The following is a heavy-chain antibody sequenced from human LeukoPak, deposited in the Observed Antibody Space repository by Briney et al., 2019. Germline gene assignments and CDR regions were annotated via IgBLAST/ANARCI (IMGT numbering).Heavy chain of an antibody. V-gene: IGHV3-7*03. J-gene: IGHJ3*01. CDR3: ARVYSSSSGKNAFDV. D-gene: IGHD6-6*01. CDR2: IEQDGSEE. Sequence: GGSLRLSCAASGFTFSTYWMSWVRQAPGKGLEWVANIEQDGSEEYSVDSVKGRFTISRDNAKNSLYLQMNSLRAEDTAVYYCARVYSSSSGKNAFDVWGQGTSVTVSS. CDR1: GFTFSTYW.